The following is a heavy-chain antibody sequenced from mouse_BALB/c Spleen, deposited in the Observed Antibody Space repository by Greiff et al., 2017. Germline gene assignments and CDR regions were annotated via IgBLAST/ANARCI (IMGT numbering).Heavy chain of an antibody. CDR3: ARRYGSSYFYAMDY. D-gene: IGHD1-1*01. CDR1: GFTFSSFG. CDR2: ISSGSSTI. Sequence: EVKLVESGGGLVQPGGSRKLSCAASGFTFSSFGMHWVRQAPEKGLEWVAYISSGSSTIYYADTVKGRFTISRDNPKNTLFLQLTSLRSEDTAMYYCARRYGSSYFYAMDYWGQGTSVTVSS. J-gene: IGHJ4*01. V-gene: IGHV5-17*02.